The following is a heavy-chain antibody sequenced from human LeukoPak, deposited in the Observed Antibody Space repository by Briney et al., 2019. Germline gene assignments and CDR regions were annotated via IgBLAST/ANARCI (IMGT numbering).Heavy chain of an antibody. J-gene: IGHJ3*02. CDR1: GITFDDRG. CDR3: AREYASLGFDI. V-gene: IGHV3-20*04. CDR2: INWNGGST. Sequence: GGSLRLSCAASGITFDDRGMSWVRQAPGKGLEWVSGINWNGGSTAYADPVKGRFTISRDNAKKSLYMQMNSLRDEDTALYYCAREYASLGFDIWGQGTMVTVSS. D-gene: IGHD7-27*01.